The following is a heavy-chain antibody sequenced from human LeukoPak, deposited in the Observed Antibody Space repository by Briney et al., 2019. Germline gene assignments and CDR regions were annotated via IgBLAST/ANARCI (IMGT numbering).Heavy chain of an antibody. D-gene: IGHD3-10*01. Sequence: PSETLSLTCTVPGGSINSGDNDWSWIRQPPGKSLEWIGFIYYRGTTYYNPSLKSRVSISIDTSRNQFSLKLNSVTAANTAVYYCARIEGNSGYGWSHFDYWGQGRLVTVSS. CDR1: GGSINSGDND. CDR2: IYYRGTT. J-gene: IGHJ4*02. V-gene: IGHV4-30-4*01. CDR3: ARIEGNSGYGWSHFDY.